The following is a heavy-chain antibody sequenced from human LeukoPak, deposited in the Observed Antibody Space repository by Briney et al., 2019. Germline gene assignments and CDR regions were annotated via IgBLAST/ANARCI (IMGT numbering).Heavy chain of an antibody. CDR3: ARDRHLYDILTGYHLTIYGMDV. J-gene: IGHJ6*02. CDR1: GFTVSSNY. D-gene: IGHD3-9*01. V-gene: IGHV3-53*01. Sequence: QAGGSLRLSCAASGFTVSSNYMSWVRQAPGKGLEWVSVIYSGGSTYYADSVKGRFTISRHNSKNTLYLQMNSLRAEDTAVYYCARDRHLYDILTGYHLTIYGMDVWGQGTTVTVSS. CDR2: IYSGGST.